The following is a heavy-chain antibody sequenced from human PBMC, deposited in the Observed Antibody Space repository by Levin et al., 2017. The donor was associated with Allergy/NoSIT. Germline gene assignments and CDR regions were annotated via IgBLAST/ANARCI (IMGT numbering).Heavy chain of an antibody. D-gene: IGHD6-13*01. J-gene: IGHJ4*02. V-gene: IGHV1-18*01. Sequence: GESLKISCKASGYTFTSYGISWVRQAPGQGLEWMGWISAYNGNTNYAQKLQGRVTMTTDTSTSTAYMELRSLRSDDTAVYYCARVEQLVPFDYWGQGTLVTVSS. CDR3: ARVEQLVPFDY. CDR2: ISAYNGNT. CDR1: GYTFTSYG.